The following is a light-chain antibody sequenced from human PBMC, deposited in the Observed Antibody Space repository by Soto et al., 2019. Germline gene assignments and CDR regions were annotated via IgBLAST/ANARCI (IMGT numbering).Light chain of an antibody. V-gene: IGLV1-40*01. J-gene: IGLJ3*02. Sequence: QSVLTQPPSVAGSPGQRVTISCTWSSSSIGAGYDVHWYQQLPRIAPKLLIYGNNIRPSGVPDRFSGSKFATSAYLTISGLQAEDEAEYYCQSQDGSLSVSVFGGGTKVTVL. CDR3: QSQDGSLSVSV. CDR2: GNN. CDR1: SSSIGAGYD.